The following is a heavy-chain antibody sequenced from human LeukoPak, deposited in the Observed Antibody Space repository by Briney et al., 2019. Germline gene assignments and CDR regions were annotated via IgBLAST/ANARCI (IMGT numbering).Heavy chain of an antibody. CDR2: IYPADSDT. CDR1: GYSFASYW. D-gene: IGHD5-18*01. V-gene: IGHV5-51*01. J-gene: IGHJ4*02. Sequence: GESLKISCKDSGYSFASYWIAWVRQMPGKGLEWMGIIYPADSDTRYSPSFRGQVTISVDKSISTAYLQWSSLKASDTAMYYCARQDGYSLYHFDYWGQGTLVTVSS. CDR3: ARQDGYSLYHFDY.